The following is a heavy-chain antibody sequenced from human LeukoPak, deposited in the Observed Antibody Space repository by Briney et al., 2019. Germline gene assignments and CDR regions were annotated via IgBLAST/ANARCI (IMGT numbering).Heavy chain of an antibody. CDR3: ARTAAHDYGDYGEIDY. J-gene: IGHJ4*02. CDR2: IYYSGST. D-gene: IGHD4-17*01. Sequence: SETLSLTCTVSGGSIGSYYWSWIRQPPGKGLEWIGYIYYSGSTNYNPSLKSRVTISVDTSKNQFSLKLSSVTAADTAVYYCARTAAHDYGDYGEIDYWGQGTLVTVSS. V-gene: IGHV4-59*01. CDR1: GGSIGSYY.